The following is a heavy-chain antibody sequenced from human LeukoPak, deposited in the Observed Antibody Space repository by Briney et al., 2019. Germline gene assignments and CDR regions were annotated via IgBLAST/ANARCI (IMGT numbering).Heavy chain of an antibody. CDR1: GYTFTDYY. CDR3: ARDYSNYLPSSFDY. V-gene: IGHV1-2*02. J-gene: IGHJ4*02. D-gene: IGHD4-11*01. Sequence: ASVKVSCKASGYTFTDYYMHWVRQAPGQGLEWMGWINPNSGGTKYAQKFQGRVTMTKDTSIRTVYMELSSLRSDDTALYYCARDYSNYLPSSFDYWGQGTLVTVSS. CDR2: INPNSGGT.